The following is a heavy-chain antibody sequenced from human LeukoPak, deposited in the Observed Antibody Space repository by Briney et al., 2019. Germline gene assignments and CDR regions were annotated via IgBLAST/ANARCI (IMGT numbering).Heavy chain of an antibody. CDR2: IWYDGSNK. V-gene: IGHV3-33*01. J-gene: IGHJ3*02. Sequence: PGRSLRLSCAASGFTFSSYGMHWVRQAPGKGLEWVAVIWYDGSNKYYADSVKGRFTISRDNSKNTLYLRMNSLRAEDTAVYYCASGAPYYYDSSGVTDAFDIWGQGTMVTVSS. D-gene: IGHD3-22*01. CDR3: ASGAPYYYDSSGVTDAFDI. CDR1: GFTFSSYG.